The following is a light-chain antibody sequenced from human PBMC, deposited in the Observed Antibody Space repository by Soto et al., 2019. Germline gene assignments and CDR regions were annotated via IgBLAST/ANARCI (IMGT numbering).Light chain of an antibody. J-gene: IGLJ1*01. CDR3: SSYITSNNLRV. Sequence: QPVLTQPPSASGSPGQSVTISCTGTNSDFAGYNFVSWFQQHPGKAPRLIIYEVNERPSGVPHRFSGSKSGNTASLTISGLQADDEADYYCSSYITSNNLRVFGTGTKLTVL. CDR1: NSDFAGYNF. V-gene: IGLV2-8*01. CDR2: EVN.